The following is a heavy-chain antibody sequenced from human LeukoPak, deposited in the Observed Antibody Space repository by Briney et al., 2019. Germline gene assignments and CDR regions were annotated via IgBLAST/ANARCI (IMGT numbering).Heavy chain of an antibody. CDR3: ARASHSSGYYTLDY. V-gene: IGHV1-2*02. D-gene: IGHD3-22*01. CDR1: GYTITDYY. CDR2: INPNSGDT. Sequence: ASVKVSCKASGYTITDYYIHWVRQAPGQRLECMGWINPNSGDTNCAQNFQGRVTMTRDTSISTVYMELNRLRSDDAAVYYCARASHSSGYYTLDYWGQGTLVTVSS. J-gene: IGHJ4*02.